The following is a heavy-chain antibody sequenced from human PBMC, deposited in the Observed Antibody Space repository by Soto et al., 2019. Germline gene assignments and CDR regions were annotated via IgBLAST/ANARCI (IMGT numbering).Heavy chain of an antibody. CDR3: ARGRAGSGVLRWFDP. Sequence: QVQLVQSGAEVKKPGSSVKVSCKASGGTFSSYAISWVRQAPGQGLEWMGGIIPIFGTANYAQKFQGRVTISADESTSTAYMALSSLRSEDTAVDYCARGRAGSGVLRWFDPWGQGTLVTVSS. CDR2: IIPIFGTA. CDR1: GGTFSSYA. D-gene: IGHD3-10*01. V-gene: IGHV1-69*01. J-gene: IGHJ5*02.